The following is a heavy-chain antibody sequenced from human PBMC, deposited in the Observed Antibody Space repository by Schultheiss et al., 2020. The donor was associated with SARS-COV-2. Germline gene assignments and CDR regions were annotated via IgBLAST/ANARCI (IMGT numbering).Heavy chain of an antibody. CDR1: GASISSNNW. V-gene: IGHV4-4*02. CDR3: ATRGRGMDV. J-gene: IGHJ6*02. Sequence: SQTLSLTCAVSGASISSNNWWSWVRQPPGKGLEWIGEKYHSGSANYNPSLKSRVTISVDTSKNQFSLKLSSVTAADTAVYYCATRGRGMDVWGQGTTVTVSS. CDR2: KYHSGSA.